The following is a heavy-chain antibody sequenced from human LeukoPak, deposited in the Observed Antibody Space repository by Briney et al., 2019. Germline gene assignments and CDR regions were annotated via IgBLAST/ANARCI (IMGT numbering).Heavy chain of an antibody. CDR1: GGSFSGYS. CDR2: INHSGST. D-gene: IGHD2-21*02. Sequence: SETLSLTCAVYGGSFSGYSWSWIRQPPGKGLEWIGEINHSGSTNYNPSLKSRVTISVDTSKNQFSLKLSSVTAADTAVYYCARESVVVTATRGHNWFDPWGQGTLVTVSS. J-gene: IGHJ5*02. CDR3: ARESVVVTATRGHNWFDP. V-gene: IGHV4-34*01.